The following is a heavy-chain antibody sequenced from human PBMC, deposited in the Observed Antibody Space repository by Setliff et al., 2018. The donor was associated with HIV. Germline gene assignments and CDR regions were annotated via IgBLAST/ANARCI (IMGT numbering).Heavy chain of an antibody. J-gene: IGHJ6*03. CDR2: ISSSSTI. D-gene: IGHD5-12*01. Sequence: GGSLRLSCAASGFTFSNYAMTWVRQAPGKGLEWVSGISSSSTIYYADSVKGRFTIPRDNAKNSLYLQMNSLRAEDTAVYYCARGGVATAYMDVWGKGTTVTVSS. CDR1: GFTFSNYA. CDR3: ARGGVATAYMDV. V-gene: IGHV3-48*01.